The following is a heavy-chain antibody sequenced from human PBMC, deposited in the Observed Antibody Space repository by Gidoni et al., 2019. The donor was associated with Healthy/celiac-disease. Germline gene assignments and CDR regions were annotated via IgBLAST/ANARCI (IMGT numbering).Heavy chain of an antibody. D-gene: IGHD3-3*01. CDR2: ISSSSSYI. Sequence: EVQLVESGGGLVTPGGSLRLSCAASGFTFSSYSMNWVRQAPGKGLEWVSSISSSSSYIYYADSVKGRFTISRDNAKNSLYLQMNSLRAEDTAVYYCAVFYYDFWSGYSKSYGMDVWGQGTTVTVSS. CDR3: AVFYYDFWSGYSKSYGMDV. J-gene: IGHJ6*02. V-gene: IGHV3-21*01. CDR1: GFTFSSYS.